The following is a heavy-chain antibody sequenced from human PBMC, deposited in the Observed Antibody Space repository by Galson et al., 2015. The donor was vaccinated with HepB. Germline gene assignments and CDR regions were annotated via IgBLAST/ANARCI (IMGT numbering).Heavy chain of an antibody. V-gene: IGHV3-48*01. CDR2: IGSTSTTI. Sequence: SLRLSCAASGFTFSSYTMNWVRQAPGKGLEWVSYIGSTSTTIYYADSVKGRFTISRDNAKNSLFLQMDSLRAEDTALYYCARGRFFDLWGRGTLVTVSS. CDR3: ARGRFFDL. CDR1: GFTFSSYT. J-gene: IGHJ2*01.